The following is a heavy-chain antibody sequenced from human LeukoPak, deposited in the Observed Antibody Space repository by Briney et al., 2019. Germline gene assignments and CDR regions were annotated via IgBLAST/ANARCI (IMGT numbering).Heavy chain of an antibody. V-gene: IGHV4-59*11. D-gene: IGHD6-13*01. J-gene: IGHJ2*01. Sequence: TSETLSLTCTVSGVSFISHYWRWIRQPPGKGLDGMGYIYYSGSTNYNPSLRGRVTISVDRSKNQFSLKLYSLTAADTAVYSCARVGTGGWYFDLWGRGTLVTVSS. CDR2: IYYSGST. CDR3: ARVGTGGWYFDL. CDR1: GVSFISHY.